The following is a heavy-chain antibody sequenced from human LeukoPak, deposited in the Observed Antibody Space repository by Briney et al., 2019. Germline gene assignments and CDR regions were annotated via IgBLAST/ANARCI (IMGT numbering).Heavy chain of an antibody. D-gene: IGHD3-3*01. CDR3: ARQFRPRRESIFGVARSPFDY. V-gene: IGHV5-51*01. CDR2: IYPGDSDT. CDR1: GYSFTSYW. Sequence: GESLKISCKGSGYSFTSYWIGWVRQMPGKGLEWMGIIYPGDSDTRYSPSFQGQVTISADKSISTAYLQWSSLRASDTAMYYCARQFRPRRESIFGVARSPFDYWGQGTLVTVSS. J-gene: IGHJ4*02.